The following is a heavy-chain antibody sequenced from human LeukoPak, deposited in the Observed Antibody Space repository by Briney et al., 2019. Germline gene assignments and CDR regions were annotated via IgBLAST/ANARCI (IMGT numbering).Heavy chain of an antibody. D-gene: IGHD4-17*01. CDR3: AREATDYGDYPYYFDY. Sequence: SETLSLTCTVSGGSISSYYWSWIRQPPGKGLEWIGYIYYSGSTNYNPSLKSRVTISADTSKNQFSLKLSSVTAADTAVHYCAREATDYGDYPYYFDYWGQGTLVTVSS. V-gene: IGHV4-59*01. J-gene: IGHJ4*02. CDR1: GGSISSYY. CDR2: IYYSGST.